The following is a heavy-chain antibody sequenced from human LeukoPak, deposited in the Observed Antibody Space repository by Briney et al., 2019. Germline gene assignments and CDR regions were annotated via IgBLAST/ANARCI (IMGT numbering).Heavy chain of an antibody. CDR3: ARDGSSSFDP. CDR2: IYYSGST. D-gene: IGHD3-22*01. V-gene: IGHV4-59*06. CDR1: GVSIRSNY. J-gene: IGHJ5*02. Sequence: PSETLSLTCTVSGVSIRSNYWSWVRQPPGKGLEWVGYIYYSGSTYYNPSLKSRVTISVDTSKNQFSLKLSSVTAADTAVYYCARDGSSSFDPWGQGTLVTVSS.